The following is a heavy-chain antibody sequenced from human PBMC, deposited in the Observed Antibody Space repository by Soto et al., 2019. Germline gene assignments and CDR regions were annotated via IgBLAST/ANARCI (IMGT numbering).Heavy chain of an antibody. D-gene: IGHD4-4*01. CDR2: INAGNSNT. CDR1: GYTFTSYA. Sequence: ASVKVSCKASGYTFTSYAMHWVRQAPGQRLEWMGWINAGNSNTKYSQKFQGRVTITRDTSASTAYMELSSLRSEDTAVYYCASETLYSNYVAYYGMDVWGQGTTVTVSS. CDR3: ASETLYSNYVAYYGMDV. J-gene: IGHJ6*02. V-gene: IGHV1-3*01.